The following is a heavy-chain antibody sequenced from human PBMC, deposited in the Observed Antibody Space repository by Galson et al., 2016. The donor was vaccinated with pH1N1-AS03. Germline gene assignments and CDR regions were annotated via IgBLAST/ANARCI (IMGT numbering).Heavy chain of an antibody. D-gene: IGHD3-16*01. CDR1: GYTFTGHF. V-gene: IGHV1-2*06. Sequence: SVKVSCKASGYTFTGHFIHWVRQAPGQGLEWMGRINPHSGGTHYAQNFQGRVTMTGDTSISTVYMDLTRLRPDDTAVYYCARGQVDLIVGEDYNWFDPWGQGTQVTVSS. J-gene: IGHJ5*02. CDR2: INPHSGGT. CDR3: ARGQVDLIVGEDYNWFDP.